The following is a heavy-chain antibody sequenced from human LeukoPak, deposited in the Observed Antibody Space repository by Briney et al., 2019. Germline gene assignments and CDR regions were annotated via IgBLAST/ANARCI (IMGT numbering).Heavy chain of an antibody. CDR3: ARVRKRGCFDY. CDR2: IKQDGSEK. Sequence: QPGGSLRLSCAASGFTFSSYWMSWVRQAPGKGLEWMANIKQDGSEKYYVDSVKGRFTISRDNAKNSLYLQMNSLRAEDTAVYYCARVRKRGCFDYWGQGTLVTVSS. D-gene: IGHD1-14*01. CDR1: GFTFSSYW. J-gene: IGHJ4*02. V-gene: IGHV3-7*01.